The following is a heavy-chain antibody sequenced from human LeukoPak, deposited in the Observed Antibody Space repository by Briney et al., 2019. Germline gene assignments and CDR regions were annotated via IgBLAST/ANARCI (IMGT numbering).Heavy chain of an antibody. CDR2: INSDGSST. J-gene: IGHJ4*02. V-gene: IGHV3-74*01. CDR1: GFTFSSYW. CDR3: AKEAGGSYSFDY. Sequence: PGGSLRLSCAASGFTFSSYWMHWVRQAPGKGLVWVSRINSDGSSTSYADSVKGRFTISRDNAKNTLYLQMNSLRAEDTAVCYCAKEAGGSYSFDYWGQGTLVTVSS. D-gene: IGHD1-26*01.